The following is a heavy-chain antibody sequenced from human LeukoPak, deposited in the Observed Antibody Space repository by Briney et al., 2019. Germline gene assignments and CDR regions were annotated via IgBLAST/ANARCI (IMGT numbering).Heavy chain of an antibody. V-gene: IGHV3-43*01. CDR3: AKGPEQWLERYYFDY. J-gene: IGHJ4*02. D-gene: IGHD6-19*01. Sequence: GGSLRLSCAASGFTFDDYTMPWVRHAPGKGLEWVSLISWDGGSTYYADSVKGRFTISRDNSKNSLYLQMNSLRTEDTALYYCAKGPEQWLERYYFDYWGQGTLVTVSS. CDR1: GFTFDDYT. CDR2: ISWDGGST.